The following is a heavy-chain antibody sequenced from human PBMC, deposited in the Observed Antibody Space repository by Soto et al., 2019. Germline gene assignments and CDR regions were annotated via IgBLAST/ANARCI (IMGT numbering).Heavy chain of an antibody. CDR3: VASLAASGLNWLDP. D-gene: IGHD6-13*01. CDR2: IFANGHT. CDR1: GGSIKEKY. Sequence: TETLSLTRIVSGGSIKEKYWNWVRQPPGKGLEWIGLIFANGHTDYNPSLKSRVTMSVDASKNQFSLRLTSMTAADTAVYYCVASLAASGLNWLDPWGRGTLVTVSS. J-gene: IGHJ5*02. V-gene: IGHV4-4*07.